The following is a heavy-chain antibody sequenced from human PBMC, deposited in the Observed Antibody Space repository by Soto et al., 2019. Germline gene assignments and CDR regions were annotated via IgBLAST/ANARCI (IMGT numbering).Heavy chain of an antibody. CDR3: ARDHPLYGSGSGRYGMDV. V-gene: IGHV3-11*01. D-gene: IGHD3-10*01. Sequence: PGGSLRLSCAASGFTFSDYYMSWIRQAPGKGLEWVSYISSSGSTIYYADSVKGRFTISRDNAKNSLYPQMNSLRAEDTAVYYCARDHPLYGSGSGRYGMDVWGQGTTVTVSS. CDR1: GFTFSDYY. CDR2: ISSSGSTI. J-gene: IGHJ6*02.